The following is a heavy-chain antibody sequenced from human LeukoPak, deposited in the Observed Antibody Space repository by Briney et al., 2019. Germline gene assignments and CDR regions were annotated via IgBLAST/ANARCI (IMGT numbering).Heavy chain of an antibody. J-gene: IGHJ4*02. CDR1: GFTFSNYA. V-gene: IGHV3-30-3*01. CDR2: ISDDGSRQ. Sequence: GGSLRLSCAATGFTFSNYAIHWGRQAPGKGLEWVAFISDDGSRQHYADSVKGRFTISRDNSKNTLNLQMNSLRAEDTAVYYCVKDRTGTYTLDYWSQGTLVTVSS. CDR3: VKDRTGTYTLDY. D-gene: IGHD3-10*01.